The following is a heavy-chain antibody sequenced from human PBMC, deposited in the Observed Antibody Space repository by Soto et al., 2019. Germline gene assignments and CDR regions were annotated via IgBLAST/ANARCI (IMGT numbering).Heavy chain of an antibody. CDR3: AREGLYTSSRYAGYVGLCDC. D-gene: IGHD6-13*01. CDR2: IWYDGSNK. J-gene: IGHJ4*02. Sequence: PGGSLRLSCAASGFTFSSYGMHWVRQAPGKGLEWVAVIWYDGSNKYYADSVKGRFTISRDNSKNTLYLQMNSLRAEDTAVYYCAREGLYTSSRYAGYVGLCDCWGQGTLVTVSS. V-gene: IGHV3-33*01. CDR1: GFTFSSYG.